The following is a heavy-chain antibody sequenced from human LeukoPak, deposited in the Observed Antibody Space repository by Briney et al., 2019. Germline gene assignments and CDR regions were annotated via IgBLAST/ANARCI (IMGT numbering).Heavy chain of an antibody. CDR3: ARDSFSTGLGDAFDI. CDR1: GGTFSSYA. J-gene: IGHJ3*02. V-gene: IGHV1-69*05. D-gene: IGHD2-2*01. CDR2: IIPIFGTA. Sequence: SVKVSCKASGGTFSSYAISWVRQAPGQGLEWMGGIIPIFGTANYAQKFQGRVTITTDESTSTAYMELSSLRSEDTAVYYCARDSFSTGLGDAFDIWGQGTMVTVSS.